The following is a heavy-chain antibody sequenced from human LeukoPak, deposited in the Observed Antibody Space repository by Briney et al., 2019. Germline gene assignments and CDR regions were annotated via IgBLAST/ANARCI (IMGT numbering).Heavy chain of an antibody. CDR2: ISSSGSTI. CDR3: ARASAPPSFYYYYGMDV. V-gene: IGHV3-48*03. J-gene: IGHJ6*02. Sequence: PGGSLRLSCAASGFTFSNYEMNWVRQAPGKGLEWISYISSSGSTIYYADSVKGRFTISRDNAKNSLYLQMNSLRVEDTAVYYCARASAPPSFYYYYGMDVWVQGTTVTVSS. CDR1: GFTFSNYE.